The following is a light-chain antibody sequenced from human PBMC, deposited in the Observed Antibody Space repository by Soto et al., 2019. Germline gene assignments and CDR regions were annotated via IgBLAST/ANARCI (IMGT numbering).Light chain of an antibody. CDR3: QQYNSYPIT. CDR1: QSISSW. CDR2: DAS. Sequence: DIQMTQSPSTLSASVGDRVTITCRASQSISSWLAWYQQKPGKAPKLLIYDASSLESGVPSRFSGSGSGTEFTLTISSLQPDDFATYYCQQYNSYPITFCPGTKVDIK. J-gene: IGKJ3*01. V-gene: IGKV1-5*01.